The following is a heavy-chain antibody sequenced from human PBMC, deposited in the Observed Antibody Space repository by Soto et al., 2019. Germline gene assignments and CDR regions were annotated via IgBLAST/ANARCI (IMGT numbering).Heavy chain of an antibody. CDR1: GASMSSPHW. V-gene: IGHV4-4*02. CDR2: IYQSGIT. Sequence: QVQLQESGPGLVKPSETLSLTCAVSGASMSSPHWWSWVRQSPGKGPEWIGDIYQSGITNYNPSLQSRVTISLDKSKNEFSLRLTSVTAADTAVYFCARETDNEWYFDVWGRGALVTVSS. J-gene: IGHJ2*01. CDR3: ARETDNEWYFDV.